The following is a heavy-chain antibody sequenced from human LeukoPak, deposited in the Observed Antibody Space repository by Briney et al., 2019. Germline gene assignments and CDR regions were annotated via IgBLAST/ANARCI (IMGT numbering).Heavy chain of an antibody. Sequence: RPGGSLGLSCAASGFTFDDYGMSWVRQAPGKGLEWVSGINWNGGSTGYADSVKGRFTISRDNAKNSLYLQMNSLRAEDTALYYCARGVGAASYYYYYMDVWGKGTTVTVSS. V-gene: IGHV3-20*04. CDR3: ARGVGAASYYYYYMDV. CDR2: INWNGGST. D-gene: IGHD1-26*01. CDR1: GFTFDDYG. J-gene: IGHJ6*03.